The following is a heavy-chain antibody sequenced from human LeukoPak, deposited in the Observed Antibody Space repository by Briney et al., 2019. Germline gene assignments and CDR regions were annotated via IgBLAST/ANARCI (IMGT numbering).Heavy chain of an antibody. J-gene: IGHJ5*02. V-gene: IGHV1-2*02. Sequence: ASVKVSCKASGYTFTGYYMHWVRQARGQGLEWMGWINPDSGVTKYAQKFQGRVTMTSDTSISTAYMELRRLRSDDTAVYYCARRWSSSSHWFDPWGQGTLVTVSS. D-gene: IGHD6-6*01. CDR3: ARRWSSSSHWFDP. CDR2: INPDSGVT. CDR1: GYTFTGYY.